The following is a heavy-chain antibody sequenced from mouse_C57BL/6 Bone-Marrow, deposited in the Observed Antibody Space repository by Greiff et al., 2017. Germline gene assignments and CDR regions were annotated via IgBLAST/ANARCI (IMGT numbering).Heavy chain of an antibody. J-gene: IGHJ4*01. CDR3: AEGNYDYDGYYAMDY. V-gene: IGHV1-39*01. Sequence: EVQVVESGPELVKPGASVKISCKASGYSFTDYNMNWVKQSNGKSLEWIGVINPNYGTTSYNQKFKGKATLTVDQSSSTAYMQRNSLTSEDSAVYYCAEGNYDYDGYYAMDYWGQGTSVTVSS. D-gene: IGHD2-4*01. CDR1: GYSFTDYN. CDR2: INPNYGTT.